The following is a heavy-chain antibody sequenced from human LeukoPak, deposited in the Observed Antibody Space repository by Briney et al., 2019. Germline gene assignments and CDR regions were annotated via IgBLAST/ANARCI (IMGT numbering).Heavy chain of an antibody. CDR1: GGSISSYY. V-gene: IGHV4-59*12. J-gene: IGHJ6*03. CDR3: ARELRGYYYYMDV. Sequence: SETLSLTCTVSGGSISSYYWSWIRQPPGKGLEWIGYIYYSGSTNYNPSLKSRVTISVDTSKNQFSLKLSSVTAADTAVYYCARELRGYYYYMDVWGKGTTVTVSS. D-gene: IGHD2-15*01. CDR2: IYYSGST.